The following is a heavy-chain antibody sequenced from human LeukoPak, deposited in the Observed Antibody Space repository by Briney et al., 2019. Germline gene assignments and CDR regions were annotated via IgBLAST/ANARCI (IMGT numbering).Heavy chain of an antibody. V-gene: IGHV3-9*03. CDR2: ISWNSGSI. CDR3: AKDIRKDYYDSRGLFDY. CDR1: GFTFDDDA. D-gene: IGHD3-22*01. Sequence: GGSLRLSCAASGFTFDDDAMHWVRQAPGKGLEWVSGISWNSGSIGYADSVKGRFTISRDNAKNSLYLQMNSLRAEDMALYYCAKDIRKDYYDSRGLFDYWGQGTLVTVSS. J-gene: IGHJ4*02.